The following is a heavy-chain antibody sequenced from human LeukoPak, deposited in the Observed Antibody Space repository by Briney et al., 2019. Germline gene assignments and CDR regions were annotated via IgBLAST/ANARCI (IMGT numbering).Heavy chain of an antibody. J-gene: IGHJ5*02. Sequence: GGSLRLSCAASGFTFSSYWMHWVRQAPGKGLVWVSRINTDGSSTSYADSVKGRPTISRDNAKNSLYLQMNSLRAEDTAVYYCARDPMTSSSQGVRWFDPWGQGTLVTVSS. V-gene: IGHV3-74*01. CDR2: INTDGSST. D-gene: IGHD6-6*01. CDR3: ARDPMTSSSQGVRWFDP. CDR1: GFTFSSYW.